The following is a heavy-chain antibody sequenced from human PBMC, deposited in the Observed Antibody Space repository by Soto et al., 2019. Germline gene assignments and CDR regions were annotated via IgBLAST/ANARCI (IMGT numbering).Heavy chain of an antibody. V-gene: IGHV1-18*04. CDR3: SLMALGY. CDR1: GFAVVGCS. D-gene: IGHD3-10*01. J-gene: IGHJ4*02. CDR2: ISAYNGNT. Sequence: VKPRSKGSGFAVVGCSSSWVRQAPGQGLEWMGWISAYNGNTNYAQRLQGRVTMTTDTSTSTAYMELRSLRSDDTAVYYCSLMALGYWGQGTLVTVSS.